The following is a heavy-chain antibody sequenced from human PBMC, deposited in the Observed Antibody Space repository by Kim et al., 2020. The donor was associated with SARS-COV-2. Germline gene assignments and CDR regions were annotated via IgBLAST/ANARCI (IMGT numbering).Heavy chain of an antibody. CDR1: GGSISSSNW. J-gene: IGHJ3*02. CDR2: IYHSGST. Sequence: SETLSLTCAVSGGSISSSNWWSWVRQPPGKGLEWIGEIYHSGSTNYNPSLKSRVTISVDKSKNQFSLKLSSVTAADTAVYYCARVNYYDSSGYYRSAFDIWGQGTMVTVSS. CDR3: ARVNYYDSSGYYRSAFDI. V-gene: IGHV4-4*02. D-gene: IGHD3-22*01.